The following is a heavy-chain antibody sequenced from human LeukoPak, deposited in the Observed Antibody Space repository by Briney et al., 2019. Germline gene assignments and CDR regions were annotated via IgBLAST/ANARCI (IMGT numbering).Heavy chain of an antibody. CDR2: INSDGSWT. D-gene: IGHD2-2*01. CDR1: GNYW. J-gene: IGHJ4*02. Sequence: GGSLRLSCAASGNYWMHWVRQAPGKGLVWVSHINSDGSWTGYADSVKGRFTISKDNAKNTVYLQMNNLRTEDTAVYYCVSFYETYWGRGTLVTVSS. CDR3: VSFYETY. V-gene: IGHV3-74*01.